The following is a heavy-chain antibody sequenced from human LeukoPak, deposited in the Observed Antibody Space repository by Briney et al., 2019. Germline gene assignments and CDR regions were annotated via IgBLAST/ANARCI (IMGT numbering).Heavy chain of an antibody. V-gene: IGHV4-59*08. CDR3: ARHLPYRAVADIDI. CDR1: GGSISSYY. J-gene: IGHJ3*02. D-gene: IGHD6-19*01. CDR2: INYSGST. Sequence: SETLSLTCTVSGGSISSYYWSWLRQPPGQGREWFGNINYSGSTNYNPSLKRGVTISVDTSKNQFSLKLSSVTAADTAVYYCARHLPYRAVADIDIWGQGTMVTVS.